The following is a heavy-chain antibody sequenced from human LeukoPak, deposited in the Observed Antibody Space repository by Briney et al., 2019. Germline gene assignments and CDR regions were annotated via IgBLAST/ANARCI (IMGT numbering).Heavy chain of an antibody. CDR1: GYTFTSYD. CDR2: INPNSGGT. D-gene: IGHD6-19*01. J-gene: IGHJ4*02. V-gene: IGHV1-2*04. CDR3: AREASEVYSSGWSPLDY. Sequence: ASVKVSCKASGYTFTSYDINWVRQATGQGLEWMGWINPNSGGTNYAQKFQGWVTMTRDTSISTAYMELSRLRSDDTAVYYCAREASEVYSSGWSPLDYWGQGTLVTVSS.